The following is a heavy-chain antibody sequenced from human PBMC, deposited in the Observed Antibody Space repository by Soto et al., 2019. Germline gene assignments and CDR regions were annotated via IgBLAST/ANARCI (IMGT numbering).Heavy chain of an antibody. V-gene: IGHV4-31*03. CDR3: ARGTGTGLVDV. CDR2: IYYSGST. J-gene: IGHJ6*02. D-gene: IGHD1-1*01. CDR1: CGSISSGGYY. Sequence: SETLSLTCTVSCGSISSGGYYWSWIRQHPGKGLEWIGYIYYSGSTYYNPSLKSRVTISVDTSKNQFSLKLSSVTAADTAVYYCARGTGTGLVDVWGQGTTVTVSS.